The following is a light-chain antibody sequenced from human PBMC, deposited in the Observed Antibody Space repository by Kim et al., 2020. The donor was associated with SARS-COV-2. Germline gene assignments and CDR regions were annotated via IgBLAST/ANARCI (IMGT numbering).Light chain of an antibody. V-gene: IGKV1-5*03. Sequence: DVQMTQSPSTLSASVGDRVTITCRDSQNIRTWLAWYQKKSGRAPKLLIYKASSLESGVPSRFSGSGSGTEFTLTITSLQPDDFATYYCQQYNGYPETFGQGTKLEI. J-gene: IGKJ2*01. CDR3: QQYNGYPET. CDR2: KAS. CDR1: QNIRTW.